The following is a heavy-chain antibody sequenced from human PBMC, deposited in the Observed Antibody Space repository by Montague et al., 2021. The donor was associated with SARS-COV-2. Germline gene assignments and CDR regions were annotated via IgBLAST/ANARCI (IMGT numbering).Heavy chain of an antibody. CDR2: ISWNSGSI. V-gene: IGHV3-9*01. Sequence: SLRLSLSASGFTFDDYAMHWVRQAPGKGLEWVSGISWNSGSIGYADSVKGRFTISRDNAKNSLYLQMNSLRAEDTALYYCARAHAESVYAFWSGSLTSTSLDVWGKGTTVTVSS. J-gene: IGHJ6*04. CDR1: GFTFDDYA. D-gene: IGHD3-3*01. CDR3: ARAHAESVYAFWSGSLTSTSLDV.